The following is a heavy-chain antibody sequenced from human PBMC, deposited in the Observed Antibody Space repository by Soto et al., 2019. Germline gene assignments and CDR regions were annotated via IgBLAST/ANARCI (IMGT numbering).Heavy chain of an antibody. CDR2: IYKSGRT. V-gene: IGHV4-30-4*01. CDR3: ARSLSASSGWFDP. D-gene: IGHD6-6*01. Sequence: SETLSLTCAVSGDSIGSGDFYWTWIRQSPGKGLEYIGYIYKSGRTYYNPSLKSRPVISLDTSKGQFFLSLSSVTAADTAMYYCARSLSASSGWFDPWGQGTLVTVSS. CDR1: GDSIGSGDFY. J-gene: IGHJ5*02.